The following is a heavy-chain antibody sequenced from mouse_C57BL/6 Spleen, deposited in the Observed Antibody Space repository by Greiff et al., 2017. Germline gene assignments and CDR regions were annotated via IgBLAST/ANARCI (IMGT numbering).Heavy chain of an antibody. CDR3: ARDTGREGFDY. J-gene: IGHJ2*01. V-gene: IGHV3-6*01. CDR1: GYSITSGYY. CDR2: ISYDGSN. D-gene: IGHD4-1*01. Sequence: EVQLQESGPGLVKPSQSLSLTCSVTGYSITSGYYWNWIRQFPGNKLEWMGYISYDGSNNYNPSLKNRISITRDTSKNQFFLKLNSVTTEDTATYYCARDTGREGFDYWGQGTTRTVSS.